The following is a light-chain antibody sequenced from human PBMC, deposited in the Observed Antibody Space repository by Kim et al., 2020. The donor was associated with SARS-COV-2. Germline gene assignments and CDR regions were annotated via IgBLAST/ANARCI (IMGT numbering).Light chain of an antibody. V-gene: IGLV1-47*02. J-gene: IGLJ1*01. CDR1: SSTIGSNY. CDR2: SNN. Sequence: QSVPISLSGSSSTIGSNYEYWYQQLPGTAPILRFYSNNQRSSVVPDRFSGSKSGTSASRASRGLRSEYEADYYCAGWDDSLSGPYVFGTGTKVTVL. CDR3: AGWDDSLSGPYV.